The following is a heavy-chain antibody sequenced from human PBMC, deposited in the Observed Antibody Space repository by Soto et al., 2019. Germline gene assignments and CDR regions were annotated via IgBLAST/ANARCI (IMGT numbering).Heavy chain of an antibody. V-gene: IGHV3-30-3*01. D-gene: IGHD3-10*01. J-gene: IGHJ3*02. CDR3: ARDKGEGGSHDAFDI. CDR1: GFTFSSYA. Sequence: QVQLVESGGGVVQPGRSLRLSCAASGFTFSSYAMHWVRQAPSKGLEWVAVISYDGSNKYYADSVKGRFTISRDNSKNTLYLQMNSLRAEDTAVFYCARDKGEGGSHDAFDIWGQGTMVTVSS. CDR2: ISYDGSNK.